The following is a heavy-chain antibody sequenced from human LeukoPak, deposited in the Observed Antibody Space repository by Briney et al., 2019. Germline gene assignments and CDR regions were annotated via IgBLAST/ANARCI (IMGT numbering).Heavy chain of an antibody. D-gene: IGHD3-22*01. CDR2: MNPNSGNT. V-gene: IGHV1-8*01. Sequence: ASVKVSCTASGYTFTSYDINWVRQATGQGLEWMGWMNPNSGNTGYAQKFQGRVTMTRNTSISTAYMELSSLRSEDTAVYYCARAPYYYDSSGYYYSFDYWGQGTLVTVSS. CDR3: ARAPYYYDSSGYYYSFDY. CDR1: GYTFTSYD. J-gene: IGHJ4*02.